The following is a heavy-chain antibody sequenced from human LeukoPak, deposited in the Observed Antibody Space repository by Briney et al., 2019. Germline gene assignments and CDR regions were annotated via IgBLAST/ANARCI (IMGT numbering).Heavy chain of an antibody. D-gene: IGHD3-22*01. CDR3: ARGIEVGSGYMDV. CDR2: TYSGGST. CDR1: GFTVSSNY. V-gene: IGHV3-66*01. J-gene: IGHJ6*03. Sequence: PGGSLRLPCAASGFTVSSNYMSWVRQAPGKGLEWVSVTYSGGSTYYADSVKGRFTISRDNSKNTLYLQMNSLRAEDTAVYYCARGIEVGSGYMDVWGKGTTVTISS.